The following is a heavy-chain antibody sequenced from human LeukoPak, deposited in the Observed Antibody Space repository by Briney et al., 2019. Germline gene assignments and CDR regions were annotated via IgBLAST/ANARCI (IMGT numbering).Heavy chain of an antibody. D-gene: IGHD3-3*01. J-gene: IGHJ4*02. Sequence: PSETLSLTCAVYSGSFSGYYWSRIRQPPGKGLEWIGEINDRGSTRSSYNPSLKSRVTISVDTSKNQFSLKLSSVTAADTAVYYCARGRDVLRFLEWYRVYFDYWGQGTQVTVSS. V-gene: IGHV4-34*01. CDR2: INDRGSTRS. CDR3: ARGRDVLRFLEWYRVYFDY. CDR1: SGSFSGYY.